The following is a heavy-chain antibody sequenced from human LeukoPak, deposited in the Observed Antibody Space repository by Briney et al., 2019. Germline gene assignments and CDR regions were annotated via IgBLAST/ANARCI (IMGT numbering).Heavy chain of an antibody. CDR2: ISGSGDRT. V-gene: IGHV3-23*01. CDR1: GFSFSSYD. Sequence: GGSLRLSCSASGFSFSSYDMSWVRQAPGKGLEWVSSISGSGDRTIYADSVRGRLTISRDKSKNTLYLQMTSLRAEDTAVYYCAKVPQPDYYFGYWGQGSLVTVSS. CDR3: AKVPQPDYYFGY. J-gene: IGHJ4*02.